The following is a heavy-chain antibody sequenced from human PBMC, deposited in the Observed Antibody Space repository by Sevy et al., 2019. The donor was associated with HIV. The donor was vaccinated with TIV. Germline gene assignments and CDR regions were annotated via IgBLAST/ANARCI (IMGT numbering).Heavy chain of an antibody. Sequence: GGSLRLSCVGSGFTFRNFGVHWLRQAPGTGLEWLSVVSYDGSSKYYVDSVKGRCIVSRDNSKNTLYLQMNSLRTEDTAVDYCARGRSCDYYYYGVDVWGQGTTVTVSS. CDR1: GFTFRNFG. V-gene: IGHV3-30*03. CDR2: VSYDGSSK. J-gene: IGHJ6*02. CDR3: ARGRSCDYYYYGVDV.